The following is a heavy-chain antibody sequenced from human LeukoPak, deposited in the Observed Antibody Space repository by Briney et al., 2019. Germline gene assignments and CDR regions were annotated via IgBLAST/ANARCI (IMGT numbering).Heavy chain of an antibody. D-gene: IGHD2-2*01. CDR1: GFTFSSYS. Sequence: GGSLRLSCAASGFTFSSYSANWVRQAPGKGLEWVSCISSSSGTIYYADSVKGRFTISRDNAKNSMYLQMNSLRAEDTAVYYCARLSSTSPFDIWGQGTMVTVSS. CDR2: ISSSSGTI. V-gene: IGHV3-48*04. CDR3: ARLSSTSPFDI. J-gene: IGHJ3*02.